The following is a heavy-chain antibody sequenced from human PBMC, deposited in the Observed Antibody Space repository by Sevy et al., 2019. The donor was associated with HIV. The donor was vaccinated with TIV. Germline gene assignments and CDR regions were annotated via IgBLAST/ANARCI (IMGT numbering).Heavy chain of an antibody. J-gene: IGHJ4*02. D-gene: IGHD2-2*01. CDR3: ASDDVGCSSTSCYGFDY. CDR1: GFTFSSYA. CDR2: ISYDGSNK. Sequence: GGSLRLSCAASGFTFSSYAMHWVRQAPGKGLEWVAVISYDGSNKYYADSVKGRFTISRDNSKNTLYLQMNSLRAEDTGVYYCASDDVGCSSTSCYGFDYWGQGTLVTVSS. V-gene: IGHV3-30-3*01.